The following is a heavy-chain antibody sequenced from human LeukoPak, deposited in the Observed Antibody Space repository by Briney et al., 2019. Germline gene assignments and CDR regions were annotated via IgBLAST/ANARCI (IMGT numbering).Heavy chain of an antibody. CDR2: INPSSGGT. Sequence: ASVKVSCKTSRYSFTHYYMHWVRQAPGQGLEWMGWINPSSGGTKYAQKFQGRVTMTRDTSISTAYMELSRLRSDDPAVYYCARGNRGATSYYYYYMDVWGKGTTVTVSS. D-gene: IGHD1-26*01. CDR3: ARGNRGATSYYYYYMDV. V-gene: IGHV1-2*02. J-gene: IGHJ6*03. CDR1: RYSFTHYY.